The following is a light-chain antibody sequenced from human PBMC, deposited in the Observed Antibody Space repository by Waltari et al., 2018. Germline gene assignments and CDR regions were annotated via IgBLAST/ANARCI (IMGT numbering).Light chain of an antibody. V-gene: IGKV3-20*01. CDR1: QSVRRT. CDR3: QRYVILPVT. CDR2: GAS. Sequence: EIVLTQSPGTLSLSPGERATLSCRASQSVRRTLALDQQKPGQAPRLLIYGASARATGIPERFSGGGSGTDFSLTISRLEPEYFAVYYCQRYVILPVTFGQGTKVEIK. J-gene: IGKJ1*01.